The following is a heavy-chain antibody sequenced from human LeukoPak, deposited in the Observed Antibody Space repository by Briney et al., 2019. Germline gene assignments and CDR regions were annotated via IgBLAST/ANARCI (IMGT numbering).Heavy chain of an antibody. CDR3: ARRWGSGIRGAFDI. J-gene: IGHJ3*02. D-gene: IGHD3-10*01. V-gene: IGHV1-18*01. CDR1: GCTFTTYD. CDR2: ISGNNGKT. Sequence: GASVKVSCKASGCTFTTYDISWVRQAPGQGLEWMGWISGNNGKTNYAKKFQVRVTMTTDTSTSITYMELRSLRSDDTAIYYCARRWGSGIRGAFDIWGQGTMVTVSS.